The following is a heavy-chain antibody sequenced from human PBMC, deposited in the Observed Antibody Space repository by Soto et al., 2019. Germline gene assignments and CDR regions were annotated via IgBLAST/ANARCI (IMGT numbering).Heavy chain of an antibody. V-gene: IGHV4-34*02. CDR3: ARGHRAVTQGGGKFYYYVYGMDV. CDR1: GGSFSDYF. Sequence: QVQLQQWGAGLLKPSETLSLTCAIYGGSFSDYFWTWIRQPPGKGLEWIGEINHRGTTKYNPVLKGRVSISLETSKKQFSLRLTSVTAADTAVYFCARGHRAVTQGGGKFYYYVYGMDVWGQGTTVTVSS. D-gene: IGHD4-17*01. CDR2: INHRGTT. J-gene: IGHJ6*02.